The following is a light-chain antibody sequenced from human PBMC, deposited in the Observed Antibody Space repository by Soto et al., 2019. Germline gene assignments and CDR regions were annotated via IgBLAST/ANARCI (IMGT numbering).Light chain of an antibody. CDR3: QQRSNWPVT. CDR1: QSVSSY. CDR2: DTS. Sequence: EIVLTQSPATLSLSPGEVATLSCRASQSVSSYLAWYQQKPGQAPRHLIYDTSNRATGIPARFSGSGSGTDFTLTISSLEPEDFAVYYCQQRSNWPVTFGLGTKVEV. J-gene: IGKJ1*01. V-gene: IGKV3-11*01.